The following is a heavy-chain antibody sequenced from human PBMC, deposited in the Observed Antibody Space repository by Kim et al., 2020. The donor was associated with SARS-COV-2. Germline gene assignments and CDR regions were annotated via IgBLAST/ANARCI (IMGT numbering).Heavy chain of an antibody. V-gene: IGHV3-11*06. J-gene: IGHJ3*02. Sequence: GRFTFSRDNAKKSLYLQMNSLRAEDTAVYYCAREGFQYYDSSGYPNYAFDIWGQGTMVTVSS. CDR3: AREGFQYYDSSGYPNYAFDI. D-gene: IGHD3-22*01.